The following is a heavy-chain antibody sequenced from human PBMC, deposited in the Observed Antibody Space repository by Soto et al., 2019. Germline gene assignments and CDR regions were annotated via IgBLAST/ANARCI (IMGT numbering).Heavy chain of an antibody. V-gene: IGHV3-30*18. CDR3: AKDRGVATIRGYYYYGMDV. CDR2: ISYDGSNK. J-gene: IGHJ6*02. D-gene: IGHD5-12*01. Sequence: QVQLVESGGGVVQPGRSLRLSCAASGFTFSSYGMRWVRQAPGKGLEWVAVISYDGSNKYYADSVKGRFTISRDNSKNTLYLQMNSLRAEDTAVYYCAKDRGVATIRGYYYYGMDVWGQGTTVTVSS. CDR1: GFTFSSYG.